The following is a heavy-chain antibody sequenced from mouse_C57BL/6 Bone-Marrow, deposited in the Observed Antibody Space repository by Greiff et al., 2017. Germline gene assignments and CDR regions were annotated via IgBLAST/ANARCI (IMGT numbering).Heavy chain of an antibody. D-gene: IGHD2-5*01. Sequence: EVQLVESGGGLVQPGGSMKLSCAASGFTFSDAWMDWVRQSPEKGLEWVADIRNKANNHATYYAVSVKGRFTISRADSKSSVYLQMNSLRAEDTGIYCCTRADYSNYVGCAYWGQGTLVTVSA. CDR1: GFTFSDAW. CDR2: IRNKANNHAT. V-gene: IGHV6-6*01. CDR3: TRADYSNYVGCAY. J-gene: IGHJ3*01.